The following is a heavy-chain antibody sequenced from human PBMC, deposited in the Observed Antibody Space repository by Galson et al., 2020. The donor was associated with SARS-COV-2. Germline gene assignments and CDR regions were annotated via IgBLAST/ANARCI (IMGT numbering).Heavy chain of an antibody. CDR3: ARDPSSSTFLNYFYYMDV. CDR2: IWSDGSNK. Sequence: GGSLRLSCAASGFMFSGYGMHWVRQAPGKGLEWVAVIWSDGSNKYYADSVKGRFTISRDNSKKTLYLEMNSLRAEDTAMYYCARDPSSSTFLNYFYYMDVWGKGTTVTVSS. CDR1: GFMFSGYG. D-gene: IGHD6-13*01. J-gene: IGHJ6*03. V-gene: IGHV3-33*01.